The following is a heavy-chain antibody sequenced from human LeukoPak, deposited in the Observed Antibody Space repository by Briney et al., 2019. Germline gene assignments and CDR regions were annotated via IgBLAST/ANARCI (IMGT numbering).Heavy chain of an antibody. J-gene: IGHJ6*03. CDR1: GDSISSNSYY. CDR3: ARLYGDQRGYYFYYMHV. D-gene: IGHD4-17*01. V-gene: IGHV4-39*01. CDR2: IYYSGST. Sequence: KPSETLSLTCTVSGDSISSNSYYWGWVRQPPGKGLEWIASIYYSGSTYYNPFLKSRVTISVDTSKNQFSLKLSSVTAADAAVYYCARLYGDQRGYYFYYMHVWGKGTTVTVSS.